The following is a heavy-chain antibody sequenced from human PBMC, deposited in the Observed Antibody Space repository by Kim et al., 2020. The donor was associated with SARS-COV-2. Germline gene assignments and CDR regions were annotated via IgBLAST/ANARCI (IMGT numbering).Heavy chain of an antibody. V-gene: IGHV4-4*02. Sequence: SETLSLTCAVSGGSISSSNWWSWVRQPPGKGLEWIGEIYHSGSTNYNPSLKSRVTISVDKSKNQFSLKLSSVTAADTAVYYCAREGGYSYGYYGMDVWGQGTTVTVSS. CDR2: IYHSGST. D-gene: IGHD5-18*01. J-gene: IGHJ6*02. CDR1: GGSISSSNW. CDR3: AREGGYSYGYYGMDV.